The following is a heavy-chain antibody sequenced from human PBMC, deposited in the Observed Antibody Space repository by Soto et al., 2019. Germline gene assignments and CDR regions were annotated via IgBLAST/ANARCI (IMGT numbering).Heavy chain of an antibody. Sequence: CKASGGTFSSYTIGWVRQAPGQGLEWMGRIIPILGIANYAQKFQGRVTITADKSTSTAYMELSSLRSEDTAVYYCARDAPPHWFDPWGQGTLVTVSS. V-gene: IGHV1-69*04. CDR1: GGTFSSYT. J-gene: IGHJ5*02. CDR3: ARDAPPHWFDP. CDR2: IIPILGIA.